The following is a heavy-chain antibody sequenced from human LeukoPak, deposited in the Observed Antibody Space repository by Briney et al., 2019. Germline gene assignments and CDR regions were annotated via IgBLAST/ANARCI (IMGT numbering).Heavy chain of an antibody. J-gene: IGHJ4*02. V-gene: IGHV3-23*01. D-gene: IGHD2-21*01. CDR2: FYENGGTT. CDR1: GFTFRSHA. Sequence: PGGALELPWVGSGFTFRSHAIRWGRQGPKKGLGFCLGFYENGGTTYYADSVKGRFSISRDNSKNTLYLQMDSLRGEDTAVYYCAKDFRIGYSAHFDYWGQGALVTVSS. CDR3: AKDFRIGYSAHFDY.